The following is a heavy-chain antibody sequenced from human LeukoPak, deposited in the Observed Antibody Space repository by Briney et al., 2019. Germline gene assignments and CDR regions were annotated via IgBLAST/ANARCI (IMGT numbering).Heavy chain of an antibody. CDR3: ARDPHPTSLLWFGELYAPFDY. CDR1: GFTFSSYA. J-gene: IGHJ4*02. V-gene: IGHV3-30*04. CDR2: ISYDGSNK. D-gene: IGHD3-10*01. Sequence: GRSLRLSCAASGFTFSSYAMHWVRQAPGKGLEWVAVISYDGSNKYYADSVKGRFTISRDNSKNTLYLQMNSLRAEDTAVYYCARDPHPTSLLWFGELYAPFDYWGQGTLVTVSS.